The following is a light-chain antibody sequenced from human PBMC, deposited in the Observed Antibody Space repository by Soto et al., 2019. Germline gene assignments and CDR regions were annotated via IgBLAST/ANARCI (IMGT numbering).Light chain of an antibody. J-gene: IGKJ1*01. CDR2: DVS. CDR3: QQYDSFSVT. CDR1: QRISGL. V-gene: IGKV1-5*01. Sequence: IQMNQSPAALSAKIGDTVTITCRASQRISGLLAWHQQKPGKAPKLLIYDVSALKRGVPPRFSGSGSGTEFTLTISSLQPEDFATYYCQQYDSFSVTFGQRTNVDI.